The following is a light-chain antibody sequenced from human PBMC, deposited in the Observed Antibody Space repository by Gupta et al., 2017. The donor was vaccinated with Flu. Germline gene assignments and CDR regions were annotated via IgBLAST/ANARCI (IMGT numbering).Light chain of an antibody. V-gene: IGKV1-6*01. J-gene: IGKJ1*01. Sequence: TASQSAYVGERVTITCRVSQGISNDLGWYQQKPGKAPKLLIYAASNVESGVPSRFSGSGSGTDFTLAVSSLQPEDFATYYCQQEDSYPGTFGQGTKVEIK. CDR2: AAS. CDR1: QGISND. CDR3: QQEDSYPGT.